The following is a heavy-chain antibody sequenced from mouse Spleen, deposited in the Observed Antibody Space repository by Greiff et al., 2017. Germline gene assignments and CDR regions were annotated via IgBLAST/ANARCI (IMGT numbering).Heavy chain of an antibody. J-gene: IGHJ2*01. CDR1: GFTFSSYT. CDR3: ARRDGYYDY. V-gene: IGHV5-12-2*01. CDR2: ISNGGGST. Sequence: EVKLVESGGGLVQPGGSLKLSCAASGFTFSSYTMSWVRQTPEKRLEWVAYISNGGGSTYYPDTVKGRFTISRDNAKNTLYLQMSSLRSEDTALYYCARRDGYYDYWGQGTTLTVSS. D-gene: IGHD2-3*01.